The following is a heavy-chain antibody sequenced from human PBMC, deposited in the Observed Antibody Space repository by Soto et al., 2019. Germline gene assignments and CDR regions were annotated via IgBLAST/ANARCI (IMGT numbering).Heavy chain of an antibody. CDR3: AKEPYSSFVLGTFHY. D-gene: IGHD6-19*01. Sequence: EVQLLESGGGLVQPGGSLRLSCAASGFTFKSYAMSWVRQPPGKGLEWVSGSSGSGGTTYHADSVKGRFTISRDNSKNTLYLQMNSLRVEDTAVYYCAKEPYSSFVLGTFHYWSQGAMVTVSS. V-gene: IGHV3-23*01. CDR1: GFTFKSYA. CDR2: SSGSGGTT. J-gene: IGHJ4*02.